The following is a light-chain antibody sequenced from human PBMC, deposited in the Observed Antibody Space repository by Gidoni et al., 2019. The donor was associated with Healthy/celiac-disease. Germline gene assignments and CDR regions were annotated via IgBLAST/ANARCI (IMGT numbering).Light chain of an antibody. Sequence: IVLTQSPGTLSLYPGERATISCRASQSVSSSYLAWYQQKPGQAPRHLIYGASRSATCIPYRFSGSGSGTDFTLTISRLEPEDFSVYHCQQYGSLPGSTFGHGTKVEIK. J-gene: IGKJ2*01. V-gene: IGKV3-20*01. CDR2: GAS. CDR3: QQYGSLPGST. CDR1: QSVSSSY.